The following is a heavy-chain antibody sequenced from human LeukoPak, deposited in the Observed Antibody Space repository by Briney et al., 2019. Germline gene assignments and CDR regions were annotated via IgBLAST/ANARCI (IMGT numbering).Heavy chain of an antibody. J-gene: IGHJ4*02. V-gene: IGHV1-2*02. CDR3: ASVGPWIVGATTWGDFDY. CDR1: GYTFTSYD. Sequence: GASVKVSCKASGYTFTSYDINWVRQATGQGLEWMGWIDPNSGGTNYAQKFQGRVTMTRDTSISTAYMELSRLRSDDTAVYYCASVGPWIVGATTWGDFDYWGQGTLVTVSS. CDR2: IDPNSGGT. D-gene: IGHD1-26*01.